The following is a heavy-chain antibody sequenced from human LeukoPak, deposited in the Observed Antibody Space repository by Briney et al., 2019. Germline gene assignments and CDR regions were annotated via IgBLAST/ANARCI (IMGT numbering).Heavy chain of an antibody. D-gene: IGHD3-3*01. J-gene: IGHJ6*03. CDR1: GASISSGNDY. Sequence: TSETLSLTCTVSGASISSGNDYWSWIRQPAGKGLEWIGRVYTGGSTNYNPSLKSRVTISVDTSKNQFSLKLSSVTAADTAVYYCARGFGVTTYYYMDVWGKGTTVTVSS. CDR2: VYTGGST. V-gene: IGHV4-61*02. CDR3: ARGFGVTTYYYMDV.